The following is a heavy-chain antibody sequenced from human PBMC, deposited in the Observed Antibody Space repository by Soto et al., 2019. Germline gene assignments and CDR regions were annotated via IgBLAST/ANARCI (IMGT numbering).Heavy chain of an antibody. J-gene: IGHJ4*02. CDR2: IIPILGIA. CDR3: AKEDGYYDSSGYYPVAY. V-gene: IGHV1-69*04. D-gene: IGHD3-22*01. Sequence: ASVKVSCKASGGTFSSYTISWVRQAPGQGLEWMGRIIPILGIANYAQKFQGRVTITADKSTSTAYMELSSLRSEDTAVYYCAKEDGYYDSSGYYPVAYWGQGTLVTVS. CDR1: GGTFSSYT.